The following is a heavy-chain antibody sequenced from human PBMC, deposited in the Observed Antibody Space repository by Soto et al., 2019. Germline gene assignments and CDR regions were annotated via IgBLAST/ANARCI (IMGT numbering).Heavy chain of an antibody. J-gene: IGHJ4*02. CDR3: ARDHSYGYSGFDY. Sequence: KPGGSLRLSCAASGFTFSSYSMNWVRQAPGKGLEWVSSISSSSSYIYYADSVKGRFTISRDNAKNSLYLQMNSLRAEDTAVYYCARDHSYGYSGFDYWGQGTLVTVSS. V-gene: IGHV3-21*01. CDR1: GFTFSSYS. CDR2: ISSSSSYI. D-gene: IGHD5-18*01.